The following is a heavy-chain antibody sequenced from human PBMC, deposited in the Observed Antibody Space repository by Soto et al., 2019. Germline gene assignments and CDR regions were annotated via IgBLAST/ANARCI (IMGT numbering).Heavy chain of an antibody. CDR1: GGSISSYY. CDR3: ARRITRPERFDY. CDR2: IYYSGST. D-gene: IGHD1-20*01. Sequence: SETLSLTCTVSGGSISSYYWSWIRQPPGKGLEWIGYIYYSGSTNYNPSLKSRITISVDTSKNQFSLKLTSATAADTAVYYCARRITRPERFDYWGQGALVTVSS. J-gene: IGHJ4*02. V-gene: IGHV4-59*08.